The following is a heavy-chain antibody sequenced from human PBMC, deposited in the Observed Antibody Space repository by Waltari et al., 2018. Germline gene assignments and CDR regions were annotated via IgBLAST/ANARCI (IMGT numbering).Heavy chain of an antibody. J-gene: IGHJ6*03. D-gene: IGHD1-1*01. CDR3: ANTPIKLEPHSMSPPGLSDYYYYMDV. V-gene: IGHV3-23*04. CDR1: GFTFSSYA. CDR2: ISGSGGRT. Sequence: EVQLVESGGGLVQPGGSLRLSCAASGFTFSSYAMSWVRQAPGKGLEWVSAISGSGGRTYYAESVKGRLTISRENSKNTLYLQMNSLRAEDTAVYYCANTPIKLEPHSMSPPGLSDYYYYMDVWGKGTTVTVSS.